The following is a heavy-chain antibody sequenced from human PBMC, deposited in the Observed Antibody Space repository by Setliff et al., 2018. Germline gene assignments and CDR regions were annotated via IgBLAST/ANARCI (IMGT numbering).Heavy chain of an antibody. D-gene: IGHD4-17*01. CDR1: GGSISSDY. V-gene: IGHV4-59*08. CDR2: IYYSGTT. CDR3: ARAVRGYYDFYYMDA. J-gene: IGHJ6*03. Sequence: SETLSLTCTVSGGSISSDYWSWIRQSPGKGLEWIGYIYYSGTTNYNPSLKSRVTIPLDTSKNHFSLKLDSVTAADTAIYYCARAVRGYYDFYYMDAWDKGATGTVSS.